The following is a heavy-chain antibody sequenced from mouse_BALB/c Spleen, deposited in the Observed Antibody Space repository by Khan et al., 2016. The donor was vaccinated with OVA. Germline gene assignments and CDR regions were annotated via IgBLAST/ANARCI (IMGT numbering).Heavy chain of an antibody. V-gene: IGHV14-3*02. J-gene: IGHJ2*01. CDR3: ARMARK. Sequence: VQLQQSGAELVKPGDTVKLSCTASGLNIKDTYMYWMKQWPEQGLEWIGRIDPPNGNTKYEPMFQGQDTIKADTSSNTAYLQLNSLTSDDTAVYSCARMARKWGQGTTLTVSS. CDR2: IDPPNGNT. CDR1: GLNIKDTY.